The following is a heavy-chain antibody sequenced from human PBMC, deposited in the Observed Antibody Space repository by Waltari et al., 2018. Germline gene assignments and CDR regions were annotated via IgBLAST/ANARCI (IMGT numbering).Heavy chain of an antibody. Sequence: QVQLVESGGGVVQPGRSLRLSCAASGFTFSSYGMHWVRQAPGKGLEGVAVIWYDGSNKYQADSVKGRFTISRDNSKNTLYLQMNSLRAEDTAVYYCARDRLNSYDTYYYGMDVWGQGTTVTVSS. V-gene: IGHV3-33*01. CDR2: IWYDGSNK. CDR1: GFTFSSYG. CDR3: ARDRLNSYDTYYYGMDV. D-gene: IGHD5-18*01. J-gene: IGHJ6*02.